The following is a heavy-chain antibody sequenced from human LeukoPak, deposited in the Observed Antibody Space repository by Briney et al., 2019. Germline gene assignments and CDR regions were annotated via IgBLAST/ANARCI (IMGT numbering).Heavy chain of an antibody. Sequence: GGSLRLSCAASGFTFSSYFWNWIRQAPGKGLEWVSSIGASGGGKYYADSVKGRFTISRDNSKNTVSLQMNSLRAEDTALYCCAIFSPGTMTSDGFDIWGQGTVVTVSS. CDR1: GFTFSSYF. V-gene: IGHV3-23*01. D-gene: IGHD3-3*02. CDR3: AIFSPGTMTSDGFDI. J-gene: IGHJ3*02. CDR2: IGASGGGK.